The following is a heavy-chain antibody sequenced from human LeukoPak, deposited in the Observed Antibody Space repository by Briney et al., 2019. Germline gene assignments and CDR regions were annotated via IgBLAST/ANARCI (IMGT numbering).Heavy chain of an antibody. V-gene: IGHV3-23*01. CDR1: GFTFSSYA. D-gene: IGHD3-10*01. J-gene: IGHJ4*02. CDR2: ITGSGGST. Sequence: GGSLRLSCSASGFTFSSYAMSWVRQAPGKGLEWVSGITGSGGSTYYADPVKGRFTISRDNSKNTLSLQMNSLRAEDTAVYYCAKSRSSGSYCIDYWGQGTLVTVSS. CDR3: AKSRSSGSYCIDY.